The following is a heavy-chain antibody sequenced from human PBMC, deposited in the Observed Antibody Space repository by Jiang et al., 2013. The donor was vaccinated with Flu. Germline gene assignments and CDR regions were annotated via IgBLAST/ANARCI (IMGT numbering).Heavy chain of an antibody. CDR3: ARDPDCSGGSCPAFDI. J-gene: IGHJ3*02. Sequence: LLKPSETLSLTCTVSGGSISGSYWSWIRQPPGKGLEWIGYIYNTESSDYSGSTNYNPSLQSRVTISVDTSKNQFSLNLRSVTAADTAVYYCARDPDCSGGSCPAFDIWGQGTLVTVSS. D-gene: IGHD2-15*01. CDR1: GGSISGSY. CDR2: IYNTESSDYSGST. V-gene: IGHV4-59*01.